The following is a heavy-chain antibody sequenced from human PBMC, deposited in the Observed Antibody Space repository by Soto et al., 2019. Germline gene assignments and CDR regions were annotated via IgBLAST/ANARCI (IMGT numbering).Heavy chain of an antibody. Sequence: PGGSLRLSCAASGFTFSNAWMNWVRQAPGKGLEWVGRIKSKTDGGTTDYAAPVKGRFTISRDDSKNTLYLQMNSLKTEDTAVYYCTRWELLPIFYYYYGMDVWGQGTTVTVSS. CDR1: GFTFSNAW. J-gene: IGHJ6*02. D-gene: IGHD1-26*01. CDR3: TRWELLPIFYYYYGMDV. CDR2: IKSKTDGGTT. V-gene: IGHV3-15*07.